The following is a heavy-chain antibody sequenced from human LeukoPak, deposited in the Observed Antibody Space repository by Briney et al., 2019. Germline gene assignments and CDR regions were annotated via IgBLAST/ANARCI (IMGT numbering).Heavy chain of an antibody. J-gene: IGHJ4*02. V-gene: IGHV3-7*05. CDR1: GFTFSSYC. CDR3: ARVRRSGGTWYCDY. D-gene: IGHD2-15*01. CDR2: IKQDGNEK. Sequence: GGSLRLSCAASGFTFSSYCMTWVRQAPGKGLEWVANIKQDGNEKYYVDSVKGRFTISRDNPKNSLYLQMNSLRAEDTAVYYCARVRRSGGTWYCDYWGQGTLVTVSS.